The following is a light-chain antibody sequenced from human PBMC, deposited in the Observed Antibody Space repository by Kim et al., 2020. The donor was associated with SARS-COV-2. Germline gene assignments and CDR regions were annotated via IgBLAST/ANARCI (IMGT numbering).Light chain of an antibody. CDR1: NNNVGNQE. CDR2: RNN. CDR3: SAWDSSLNTWV. Sequence: RPPAQLTSSGNNNNVGNQEAAGLQQHQGLPPKLLSYRNNTRPSGISERLSASRSGNTASLTITGLQPEDEADYYCSAWDSSLNTWVFGGGTQLTVL. V-gene: IGLV10-54*01. J-gene: IGLJ3*02.